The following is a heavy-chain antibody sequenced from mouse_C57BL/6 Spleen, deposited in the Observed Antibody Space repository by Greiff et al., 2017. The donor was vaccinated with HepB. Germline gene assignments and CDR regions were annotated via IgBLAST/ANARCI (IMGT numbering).Heavy chain of an antibody. D-gene: IGHD2-3*01. J-gene: IGHJ2*01. CDR2: INPGSGGT. CDR3: ARWAIYDGYYYFDY. V-gene: IGHV1-54*01. CDR1: GYAFTNYL. Sequence: LVESGAELVRPGTSVKVSCKASGYAFTNYLIEWVKQRPGQGLEWIGVINPGSGGTNYNEKFKGKATLTADKSSSTAYMQLSSLTSEDSAVYFCARWAIYDGYYYFDYWGQGTTLTVSS.